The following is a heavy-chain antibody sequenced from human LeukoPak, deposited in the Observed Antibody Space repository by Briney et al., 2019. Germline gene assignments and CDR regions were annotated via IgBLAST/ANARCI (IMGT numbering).Heavy chain of an antibody. V-gene: IGHV4-59*01. D-gene: IGHD3-3*01. Sequence: SETLSLTCTVSGGSISSYYWSWIRQPPGKGLEWIGYIYYSGSTNYNPSLKSQVTISVDTSKNQFSLKLSSVTAADTAVYYCARGADDFWSGYYLPSYYFDYWGQGTLVTVSS. CDR2: IYYSGST. J-gene: IGHJ4*02. CDR1: GGSISSYY. CDR3: ARGADDFWSGYYLPSYYFDY.